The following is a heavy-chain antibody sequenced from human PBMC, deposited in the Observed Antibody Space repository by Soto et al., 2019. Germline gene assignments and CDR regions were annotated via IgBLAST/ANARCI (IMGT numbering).Heavy chain of an antibody. D-gene: IGHD6-19*01. J-gene: IGHJ4*02. Sequence: EVQLLESGGGLVQPGGSLRLSCAASGFTFSSYAMSWVRQAPGKGLEWVSAISGSGGSTYYAYSVKGRFTISRDNSKKTLYLEMNSRRAEDTDVYYCAKAVAVEQFDYWGQGTLVTVSS. V-gene: IGHV3-23*01. CDR3: AKAVAVEQFDY. CDR2: ISGSGGST. CDR1: GFTFSSYA.